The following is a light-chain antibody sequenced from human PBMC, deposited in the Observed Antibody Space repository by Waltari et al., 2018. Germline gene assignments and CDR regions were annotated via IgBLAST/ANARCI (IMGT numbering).Light chain of an antibody. CDR2: GAS. J-gene: IGKJ4*02. V-gene: IGKV3-15*01. Sequence: VLLTQSPASLSVSPGDTVILSCRASQSVRTNLVWAQQKAGQAPRPLIYGASTRASGVPSRFRGSGSETDFTLIISSLQSEDAAVYFCQQYYVWPPSTFGGGTKLEI. CDR1: QSVRTN. CDR3: QQYYVWPPST.